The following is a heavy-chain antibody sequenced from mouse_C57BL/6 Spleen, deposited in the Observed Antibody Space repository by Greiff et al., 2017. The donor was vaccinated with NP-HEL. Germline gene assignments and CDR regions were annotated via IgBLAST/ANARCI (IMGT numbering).Heavy chain of an antibody. CDR1: GFTFSDYG. J-gene: IGHJ4*01. Sequence: DVQLVESGGGLVKPGGSLKLSCAASGFTFSDYGMHWVRQAPEKGLEWVAYISSGSSTIYYADTVKGRFTISRDNAKNTLFLQMTSLRSEDTAMYYCARRWGNYGSHAMDYWGQGTSVTVSS. CDR2: ISSGSSTI. D-gene: IGHD2-1*01. CDR3: ARRWGNYGSHAMDY. V-gene: IGHV5-17*01.